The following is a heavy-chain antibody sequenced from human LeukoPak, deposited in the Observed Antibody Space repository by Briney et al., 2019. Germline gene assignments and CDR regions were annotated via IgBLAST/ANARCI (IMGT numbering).Heavy chain of an antibody. CDR1: GYTFTGQY. CDR2: INPNTGVT. V-gene: IGHV1-2*02. J-gene: IGHJ4*02. D-gene: IGHD2-2*01. CDR3: AREDIVVVPAAIDY. Sequence: ASVKVSCKASGYTFTGQYMHWVRQAPGQGLEWMGWINPNTGVTNYAQKFQGRVTMTRDTSISTAYMELSRLRSDDTAVYYCAREDIVVVPAAIDYWGQGTLVTVSS.